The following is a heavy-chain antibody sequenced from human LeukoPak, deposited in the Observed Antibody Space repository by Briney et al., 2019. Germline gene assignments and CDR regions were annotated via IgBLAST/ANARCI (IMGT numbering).Heavy chain of an antibody. CDR3: AKGTSYSSSWYSSIDS. CDR1: GFTFDDYA. CDR2: ISWNNGSM. V-gene: IGHV3-9*01. D-gene: IGHD6-13*01. Sequence: GRSLRLSCAASGFTFDDYAMHWVRQAPGKGLEWVSGISWNNGSMGYADSVKGRFTISRDNAKNSLYLQMNSLRAEDTALYYCAKGTSYSSSWYSSIDSWGQGTLVTVSA. J-gene: IGHJ4*02.